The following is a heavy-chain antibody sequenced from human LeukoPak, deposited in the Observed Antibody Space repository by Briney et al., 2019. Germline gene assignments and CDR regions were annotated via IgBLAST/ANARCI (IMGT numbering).Heavy chain of an antibody. V-gene: IGHV3-23*01. D-gene: IGHD3-10*01. CDR2: ISGNSGST. J-gene: IGHJ4*02. Sequence: PGGSLRLSCAVSGLTFSSYSMIWVRQAPGKGLEWVSTISGNSGSTYYADSVKGRFTISRDNSKNTLYLQMNSLRAEDTAVYYCAKDAYYNLWGEGTLVTVSS. CDR1: GLTFSSYS. CDR3: AKDAYYNL.